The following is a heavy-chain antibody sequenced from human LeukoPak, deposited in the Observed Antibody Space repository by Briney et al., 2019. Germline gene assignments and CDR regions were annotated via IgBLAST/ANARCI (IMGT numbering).Heavy chain of an antibody. CDR1: GFTFDDYA. V-gene: IGHV3-9*01. J-gene: IGHJ1*01. CDR2: ISWNSGSI. D-gene: IGHD3-22*01. CDR3: AKDIARRARSSAHHEEVGFQH. Sequence: PGGSLRLSCAAFGFTFDDYAMHWVRQAPGKGLEWVSGISWNSGSIGYADSVKGRFTISRDNAKNSLYLQMNSLRAEDAALYYCAKDIARRARSSAHHEEVGFQHWGRGTLVTVSS.